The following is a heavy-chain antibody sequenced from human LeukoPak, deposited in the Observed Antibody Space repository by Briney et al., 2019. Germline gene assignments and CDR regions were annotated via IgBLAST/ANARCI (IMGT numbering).Heavy chain of an antibody. CDR1: GFTFSNYN. J-gene: IGHJ4*02. CDR3: VRLRRNSDRSGYYYFYNY. CDR2: ISRSGTTI. D-gene: IGHD3-22*01. Sequence: GGSLRLSCAASGFTFSNYNMNWVRQAPGKGLEWVSYISRSGTTIYYADSLKGRFTISRDNAKSSLYLQMNSLRAEDTARYYCVRLRRNSDRSGYYYFYNYWGQGIQVTVSS. V-gene: IGHV3-48*01.